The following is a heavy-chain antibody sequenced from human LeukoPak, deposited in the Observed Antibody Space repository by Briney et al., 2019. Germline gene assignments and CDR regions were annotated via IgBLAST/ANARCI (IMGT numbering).Heavy chain of an antibody. V-gene: IGHV4-59*08. CDR1: GGSISSYY. CDR3: ARRGNWNDVSWFDP. Sequence: SETLSLTCTVSGGSISSYYWSWIRQPPGKGLEWIGYIYYRGSTNYNPSLKSRVTISVDTSKNQFSLKLSSVTAADTAVYYCARRGNWNDVSWFDPWGQGTLVTVSS. D-gene: IGHD1-1*01. CDR2: IYYRGST. J-gene: IGHJ5*02.